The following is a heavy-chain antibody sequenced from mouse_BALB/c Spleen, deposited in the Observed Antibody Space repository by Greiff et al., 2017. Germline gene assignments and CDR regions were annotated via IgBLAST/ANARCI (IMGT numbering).Heavy chain of an antibody. Sequence: VQLQQSGPELMKPGASVKISCKASGYSFTSYYMHWVKQSHGKSLEWIGYIDPFNGGTSYNQKFKGKATLTVDKSSSTAYMHLSSLTSEDSAVYYCARSRALDYWGQGTTLTVSS. CDR2: IDPFNGGT. CDR1: GYSFTSYY. V-gene: IGHV1S135*01. CDR3: ARSRALDY. J-gene: IGHJ2*01. D-gene: IGHD3-1*01.